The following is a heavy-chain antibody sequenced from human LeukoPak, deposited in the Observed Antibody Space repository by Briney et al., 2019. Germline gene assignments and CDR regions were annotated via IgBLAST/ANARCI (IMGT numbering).Heavy chain of an antibody. D-gene: IGHD3-22*01. V-gene: IGHV4-39*07. CDR2: IYYSGST. CDR1: GGSISSSSYY. Sequence: SETLSLTCTVSGGSISSSSYYWGWIRQPPGKGLEWIGSIYYSGSTYYNPSLKSRVTISVDTSKNQFSLKLSSVTAADTAVYYCARGRLDSSGYYSYYFDYWGQGTLVTVSS. CDR3: ARGRLDSSGYYSYYFDY. J-gene: IGHJ4*02.